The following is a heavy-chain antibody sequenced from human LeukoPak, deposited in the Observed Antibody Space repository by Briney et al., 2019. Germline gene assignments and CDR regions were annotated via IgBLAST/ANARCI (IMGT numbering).Heavy chain of an antibody. V-gene: IGHV5-51*01. CDR2: IYPGDSDT. CDR1: GYSFSTYW. D-gene: IGHD3-3*01. Sequence: GESLKISCKGFGYSFSTYWIAWVRQMPGKGLEWMGIIYPGDSDTRYSPSFQGQVTISADKSISTAYLQWSSLKASDTAMYYCARQKLTIPPNWFDPWGQGTLVTVSS. J-gene: IGHJ5*02. CDR3: ARQKLTIPPNWFDP.